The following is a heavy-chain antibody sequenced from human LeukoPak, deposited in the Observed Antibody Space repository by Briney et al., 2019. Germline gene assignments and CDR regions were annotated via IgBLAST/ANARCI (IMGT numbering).Heavy chain of an antibody. CDR1: GDSVSSNSAA. J-gene: IGHJ6*02. CDR3: ARVKAPTGNSGLGYGMDV. V-gene: IGHV6-1*01. D-gene: IGHD1-26*01. Sequence: SQTLSLTCAISGDSVSSNSAAWNWIRQFPSRGLEWLGRTYYRSKWYNDYAVSVKSRITINPDTSKNQFSLQLNSVTPEDTAVYYCARVKAPTGNSGLGYGMDVWGQGTTVTVSS. CDR2: TYYRSKWYN.